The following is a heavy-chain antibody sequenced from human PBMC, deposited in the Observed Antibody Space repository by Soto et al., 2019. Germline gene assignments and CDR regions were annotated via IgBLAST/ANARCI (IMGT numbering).Heavy chain of an antibody. V-gene: IGHV3-48*02. CDR3: ARPEYSRSPYVMDV. Sequence: GGSLRLSCAASGFTFSSYSMNWVRQAPGKGLEWVSYISSSSGTIYYADSVKGRFTISRDNAKNSLYLQMNSLRDEDTAVYYCARPEYSRSPYVMDVWGQGSMVTVSS. CDR2: ISSSSGTI. CDR1: GFTFSSYS. D-gene: IGHD6-6*01. J-gene: IGHJ6*02.